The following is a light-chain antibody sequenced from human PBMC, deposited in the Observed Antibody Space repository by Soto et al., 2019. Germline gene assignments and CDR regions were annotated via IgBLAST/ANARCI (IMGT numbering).Light chain of an antibody. CDR1: SSNIGAGFD. CDR3: QSYDNGLSDSGV. J-gene: IGLJ2*01. V-gene: IGLV1-40*01. CDR2: GNT. Sequence: QSVLTQPPSVSGAPGQRVTISCTGSSSNIGAGFDVHWYQQLPGTAPKLLIYGNTKRPSGVPDRFSGSKSGTSASLAITGLQAEDEADYFCQSYDNGLSDSGVFGGGTKVTVL.